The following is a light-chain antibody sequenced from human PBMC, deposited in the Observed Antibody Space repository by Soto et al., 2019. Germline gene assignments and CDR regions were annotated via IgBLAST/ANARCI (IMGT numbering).Light chain of an antibody. CDR3: SSYAPSDVV. CDR1: PSDVGGSNS. CDR2: DVN. V-gene: IGLV2-8*01. Sequence: QSALTQPPSASGSPGQSVTISCTGTPSDVGGSNSVSWYQQHPDKAPNLMIYDVNKRPSGVPDRFSGSKSGNTASLTVSGLQAADEAYYFCSSYAPSDVVFGGGTKVTVL. J-gene: IGLJ2*01.